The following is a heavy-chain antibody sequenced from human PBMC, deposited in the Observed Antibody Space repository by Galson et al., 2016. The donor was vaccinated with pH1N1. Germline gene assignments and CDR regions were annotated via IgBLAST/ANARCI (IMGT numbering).Heavy chain of an antibody. CDR1: GFTVSSNY. Sequence: SLRLSCAASGFTVSSNYMSWVRQAPGRGLEWVSLIYSGGRTYYADSVKGRFTISSGNSKNTLYLQMNSLRVEDTAVYYRARVGDFWSYYYYNLDVWGQGTTVPV. CDR3: ARVGDFWSYYYYNLDV. CDR2: IYSGGRT. J-gene: IGHJ6*02. V-gene: IGHV3-53*01. D-gene: IGHD3-3*01.